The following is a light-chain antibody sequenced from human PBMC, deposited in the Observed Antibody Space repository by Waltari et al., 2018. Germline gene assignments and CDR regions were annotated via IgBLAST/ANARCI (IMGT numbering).Light chain of an antibody. V-gene: IGLV2-23*02. Sequence: QSALTQPASVSGSPGQSIPISCTGTSSDVGAYHYVSWYQQHPGKAPKLMIYDVSKRPSGVSNRFSGSKSGNTASLTISGLQAEDKADYYCCSYAGSSTHVVFGGGTKLTVL. CDR2: DVS. J-gene: IGLJ2*01. CDR1: SSDVGAYHY. CDR3: CSYAGSSTHVV.